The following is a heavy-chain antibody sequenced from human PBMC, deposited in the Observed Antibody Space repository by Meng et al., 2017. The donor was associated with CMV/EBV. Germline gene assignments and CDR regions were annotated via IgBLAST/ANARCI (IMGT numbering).Heavy chain of an antibody. CDR3: ARMPRDGYNYIDY. J-gene: IGHJ4*02. CDR2: IIPIFGTA. Sequence: HVQLVRSGAEVKKPGASVKGSCQAVGGTFSSYAISWVRQAPGQGLEWMGGIIPIFGTANYAQKFQGRVTITADESTSTAYMELSSLRSEDTAVYYCARMPRDGYNYIDYWGQGTLVTVSS. D-gene: IGHD5-24*01. CDR1: GGTFSSYA. V-gene: IGHV1-69*12.